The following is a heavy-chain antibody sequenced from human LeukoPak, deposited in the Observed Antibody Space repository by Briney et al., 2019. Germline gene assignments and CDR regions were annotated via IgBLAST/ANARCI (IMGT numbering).Heavy chain of an antibody. Sequence: ASVKVSCKASGYTFTSYGISWVRQAPGQGLEWMGWISAYNGNTSYAQKLQGRVTMTTDTSTSTAYMELRSLRSDDTAVYYCARDEIDYYDSSGLTFDYWGQGTLVTVSS. D-gene: IGHD3-22*01. CDR1: GYTFTSYG. J-gene: IGHJ4*02. V-gene: IGHV1-18*01. CDR2: ISAYNGNT. CDR3: ARDEIDYYDSSGLTFDY.